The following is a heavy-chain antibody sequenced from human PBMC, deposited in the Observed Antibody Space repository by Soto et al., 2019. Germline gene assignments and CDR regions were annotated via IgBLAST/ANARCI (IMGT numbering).Heavy chain of an antibody. Sequence: SGPTVGNPTEALTLTCAVSGFSLSNARMCVIWIRQPPGKALEWLAQIFSNGEKSYSTSLKGRLTISKDTSKTQVGLTMANTDPLDTATSYCARIPSTXNGDNKWFDPCGQSTLVT. J-gene: IGHJ5*02. D-gene: IGHD7-27*01. CDR1: GFSLSNARMC. CDR3: ARIPSTXNGDNKWFDP. V-gene: IGHV2-26*01. CDR2: IFSNGEK.